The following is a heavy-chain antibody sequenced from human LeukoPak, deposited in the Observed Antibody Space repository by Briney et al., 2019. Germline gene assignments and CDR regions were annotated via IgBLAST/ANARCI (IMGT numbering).Heavy chain of an antibody. Sequence: GGSLRLSCAASGFTFSTYSMNWVRQAPGKGLVWVSRINSDGSTITYADSVKGRFTISRDNAKNTLYLQMNSLRAEDTAVYYCARVLSVRLERQLYYFDYWGQGTLVTVSS. CDR2: INSDGSTI. D-gene: IGHD1-1*01. CDR3: ARVLSVRLERQLYYFDY. CDR1: GFTFSTYS. J-gene: IGHJ4*02. V-gene: IGHV3-74*01.